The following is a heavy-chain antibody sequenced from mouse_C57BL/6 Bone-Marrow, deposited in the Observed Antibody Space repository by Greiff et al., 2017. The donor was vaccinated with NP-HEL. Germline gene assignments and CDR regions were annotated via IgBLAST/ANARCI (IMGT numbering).Heavy chain of an antibody. CDR2: INPSTGYT. D-gene: IGHD2-2*01. V-gene: IGHV1-7*01. CDR1: GYTFTSYW. J-gene: IGHJ2*01. CDR3: ARWFAGDY. Sequence: VQGVESGAELAKPGASVKMSCKASGYTFTSYWMHWVKQRPGQGLEWIGYINPSTGYTEYNQKFKDKATLTADKSSSTAYMQLSSLTSEDSAVYYCARWFAGDYWGQGTTLTVSS.